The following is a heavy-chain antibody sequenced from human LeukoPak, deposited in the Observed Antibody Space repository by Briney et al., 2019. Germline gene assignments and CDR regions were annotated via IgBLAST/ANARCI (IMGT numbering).Heavy chain of an antibody. D-gene: IGHD3-22*01. J-gene: IGHJ3*02. CDR2: ISSSSSYI. CDR3: ASAMIVVVIPPPAFDI. Sequence: GGSLRLSWAAAGFTFSSYSMNWVRQAPGKGLEWVSSISSSSSYIYYADSVKGRFTISRDNAKNSLYLQMNSLRAEDTAVYYCASAMIVVVIPPPAFDIWGQGTMVTVSS. CDR1: GFTFSSYS. V-gene: IGHV3-21*01.